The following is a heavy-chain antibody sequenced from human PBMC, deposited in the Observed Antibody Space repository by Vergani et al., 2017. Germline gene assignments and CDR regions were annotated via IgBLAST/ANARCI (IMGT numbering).Heavy chain of an antibody. D-gene: IGHD3-16*02. Sequence: EVQLVESGGGLVKPGGSLRLSCAASGFTFSRYSMNWVRQAPGKGLEWVSSISSSRIYIYYADSVKGRFTISRDNAKNSLYLQMNSLRAEDTAVYYCARDRYINYFDYWGQGTLVTVSS. J-gene: IGHJ4*02. CDR2: ISSSRIYI. V-gene: IGHV3-21*01. CDR1: GFTFSRYS. CDR3: ARDRYINYFDY.